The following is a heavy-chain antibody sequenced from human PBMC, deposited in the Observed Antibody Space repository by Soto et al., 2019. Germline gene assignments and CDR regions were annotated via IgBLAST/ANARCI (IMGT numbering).Heavy chain of an antibody. J-gene: IGHJ5*02. CDR3: VRGLSYSSSWYLAMGLWFDP. V-gene: IGHV1-46*01. CDR1: GYTFTSYY. D-gene: IGHD6-13*01. Sequence: ASVKVSCKPSGYTFTSYYMHWVRQAPGQGLEWMGIINPSGGSTSYAQKFQGRVTMTRDTSTSTVYMELSSLRSEDTAVYYCVRGLSYSSSWYLAMGLWFDPWGQGTLVTVSS. CDR2: INPSGGST.